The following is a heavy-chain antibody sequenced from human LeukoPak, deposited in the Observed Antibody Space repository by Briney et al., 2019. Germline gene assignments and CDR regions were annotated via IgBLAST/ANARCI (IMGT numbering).Heavy chain of an antibody. Sequence: GGSLRLSWAASGFTFSSYAMSWVRQAPGKGLEWVSAISGSGGSTYYADSVKGRFTISRDNAKNSLYLQMNSLRAEDTAVYYCARDLPRYCSSTSCYPYDYWGQGTLVTVSS. V-gene: IGHV3-23*01. CDR2: ISGSGGST. D-gene: IGHD2-2*01. J-gene: IGHJ4*02. CDR1: GFTFSSYA. CDR3: ARDLPRYCSSTSCYPYDY.